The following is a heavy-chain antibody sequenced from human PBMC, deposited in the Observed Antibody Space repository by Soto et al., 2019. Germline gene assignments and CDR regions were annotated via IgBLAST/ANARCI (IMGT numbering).Heavy chain of an antibody. CDR1: GDGVASNSVG. D-gene: IGHD2-2*01. J-gene: IGHJ4*02. Sequence: TAALSWAVSGDGVASNSVGWKWIRQSPSRGIEWLGRTYYRSKWYHDYAVSVKSRITINPDTSKNQFSLQLNSVTPEDTAVYYCARGGPNCSSRSCYFDFWGQGILVNVSS. CDR3: ARGGPNCSSRSCYFDF. V-gene: IGHV6-1*01. CDR2: TYYRSKWYH.